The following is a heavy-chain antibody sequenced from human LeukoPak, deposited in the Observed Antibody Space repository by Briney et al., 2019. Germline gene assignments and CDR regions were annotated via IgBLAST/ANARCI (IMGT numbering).Heavy chain of an antibody. J-gene: IGHJ4*02. D-gene: IGHD2-2*01. CDR1: GFTFSSYA. CDR2: ISDGSGDT. CDR3: TRDRGAMNDFDY. Sequence: GGSLRLSCAASGFTFSSYAMSWVRQAPGKGLEWVSAISDGSGDTYYADSVKGRFTISRDNSKNTLYLQMDSLRPEDTGVYYCTRDRGAMNDFDYWGQGTLVTVSS. V-gene: IGHV3-23*01.